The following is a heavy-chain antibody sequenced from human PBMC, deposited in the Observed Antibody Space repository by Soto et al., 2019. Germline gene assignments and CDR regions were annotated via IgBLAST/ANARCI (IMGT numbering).Heavy chain of an antibody. CDR2: IYPSDSDT. CDR1: GYNFAGYW. Sequence: LKISCKGSGYNFAGYWIAWVRQMPGKGLELMGIIYPSDSDTRYRPSFQGQVTISADKSISSAYLQWSSLRASDTAMYYCARGGVSTRTFDYWGQGTPVTASS. V-gene: IGHV5-51*01. J-gene: IGHJ4*02. D-gene: IGHD3-3*01. CDR3: ARGGVSTRTFDY.